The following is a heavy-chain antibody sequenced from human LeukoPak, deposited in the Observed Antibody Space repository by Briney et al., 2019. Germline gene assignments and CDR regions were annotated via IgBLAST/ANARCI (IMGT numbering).Heavy chain of an antibody. CDR3: ARENRVSSLA. CDR2: ISYDGSNK. Sequence: PGRSLRLSCAASGFTFSSYGMHWVRQAPGKGLEWVAVISYDGSNKYYADSVKGRFTISRDNSKNTLYLQMNSLRAEDTAVYYCARENRVSSLAWGQGTTVTVSS. D-gene: IGHD3-16*02. J-gene: IGHJ6*02. V-gene: IGHV3-30*03. CDR1: GFTFSSYG.